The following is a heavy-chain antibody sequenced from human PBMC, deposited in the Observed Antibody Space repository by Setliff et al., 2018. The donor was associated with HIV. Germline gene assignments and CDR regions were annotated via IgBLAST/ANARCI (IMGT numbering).Heavy chain of an antibody. CDR3: AREGPPVDVAGRYLQH. CDR1: GFTFSNYW. Sequence: PGGSLRLSGAVSGFTFSNYWMHWVRQVPGKGLEWVSRIKTDSSSTDYADSVKGRFTISRDNGRNTLYLQMNSLRDEDSAVYHCAREGPPVDVAGRYLQHWGRGTLVTVS. D-gene: IGHD2-15*01. CDR2: IKTDSSST. J-gene: IGHJ1*01. V-gene: IGHV3-74*01.